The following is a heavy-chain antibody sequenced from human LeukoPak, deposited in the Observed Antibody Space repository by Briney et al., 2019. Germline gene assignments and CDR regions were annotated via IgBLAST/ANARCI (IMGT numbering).Heavy chain of an antibody. Sequence: ASVKVSCKASEYTFTSYDINWVRQATGQGLEWMGWMSPNSGNTGSAQKFQGRVTMTRNTSISTACMELSSLRSEDTAVYYCARVSWNYIDNADSYYYYMDVWGKGTTVTVSS. J-gene: IGHJ6*03. CDR2: MSPNSGNT. CDR3: ARVSWNYIDNADSYYYYMDV. V-gene: IGHV1-8*01. D-gene: IGHD1-7*01. CDR1: EYTFTSYD.